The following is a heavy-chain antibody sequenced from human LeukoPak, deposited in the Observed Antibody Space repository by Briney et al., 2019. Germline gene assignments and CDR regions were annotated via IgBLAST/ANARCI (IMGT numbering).Heavy chain of an antibody. CDR3: ARDTLNGPFVISLDY. D-gene: IGHD3-9*01. Sequence: GGSLRLSCAASGFSFSSYEMNWVRQAPGKGLEWVSHISSDGHVETYVDSVRGRFTMSRDNAKNFLFLQMNGLRAEDTAVYYCARDTLNGPFVISLDYWGQGALVTVSS. J-gene: IGHJ4*02. V-gene: IGHV3-48*03. CDR2: ISSDGHVE. CDR1: GFSFSSYE.